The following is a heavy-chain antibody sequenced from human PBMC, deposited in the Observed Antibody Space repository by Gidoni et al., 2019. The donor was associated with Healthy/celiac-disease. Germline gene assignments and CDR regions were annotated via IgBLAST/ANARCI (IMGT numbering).Heavy chain of an antibody. V-gene: IGHV4-39*01. Sequence: QLQLQESGPGLVKPSETLSLTCTVSGGSISSSSYYWGWIRQPPGKGLEWIGSIYYSGSTYYNPSLKSRVTISVDTSKNQFSLKLSSVTAADTAVYYCARRLMVYAPRGAFDIWGQGTMVTVSS. J-gene: IGHJ3*02. CDR3: ARRLMVYAPRGAFDI. CDR2: IYYSGST. D-gene: IGHD2-8*01. CDR1: GGSISSSSYY.